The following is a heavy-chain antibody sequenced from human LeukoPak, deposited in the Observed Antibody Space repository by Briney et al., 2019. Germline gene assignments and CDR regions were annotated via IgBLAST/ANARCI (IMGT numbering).Heavy chain of an antibody. J-gene: IGHJ4*02. CDR2: ISGNSGSI. CDR1: GFAFDEYA. Sequence: SLRLSCAASGFAFDEYAMRWVRPAPGKGLGWVKAISGNSGSIGHADSVEGPFTYSRENAKNSLYLQMNSLRAEDTALYYCAKLGPSRFGLIDYWGQGTLVTVSS. V-gene: IGHV3-9*01. D-gene: IGHD3-10*01. CDR3: AKLGPSRFGLIDY.